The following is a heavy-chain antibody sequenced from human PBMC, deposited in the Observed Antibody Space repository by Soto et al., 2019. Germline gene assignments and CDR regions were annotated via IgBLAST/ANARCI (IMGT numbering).Heavy chain of an antibody. CDR1: GFTFSSYA. CDR3: ANSTVKLLWYFDL. D-gene: IGHD4-17*01. Sequence: EVQLLESGGGLVQPGGSLRLSCAASGFTFSSYAMSWVRQAPGKGLEWVSAISGSGGSTYYADSVKGRFTISRDNSKNTLYLQMNSLRAEDTAVYYCANSTVKLLWYFDLWGRGTLVTVSS. CDR2: ISGSGGST. V-gene: IGHV3-23*01. J-gene: IGHJ2*01.